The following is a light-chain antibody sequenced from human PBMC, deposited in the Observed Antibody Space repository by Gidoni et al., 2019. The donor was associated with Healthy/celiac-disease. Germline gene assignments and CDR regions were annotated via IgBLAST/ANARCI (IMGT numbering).Light chain of an antibody. CDR3: MQALQTPLT. CDR1: QSLLHSNGYNY. J-gene: IGKJ4*01. Sequence: IVMTQSPLSLPVTPAEPASISCRSSQSLLHSNGYNYLDWYLQKPGQSPQLLIYLGSNRSSGVPDRLSGSGSGTNFTLKISRVEAEDVGVSYCMQALQTPLTFGGGTKVEIK. CDR2: LGS. V-gene: IGKV2-28*01.